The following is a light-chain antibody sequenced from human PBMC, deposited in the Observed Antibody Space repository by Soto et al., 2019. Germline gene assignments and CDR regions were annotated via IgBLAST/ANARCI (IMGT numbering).Light chain of an antibody. CDR1: NIGSKS. CDR3: QVWDISSGHVV. V-gene: IGLV3-21*01. CDR2: YDS. J-gene: IGLJ3*02. Sequence: SYVLTQPPSVSVAPGKTASVACGGSNIGSKSVHWYQKKSGQAPVLVMYYDSDRPSGIPERFSGSNSGNTATLTISRVEAGDEADYYSQVWDISSGHVVFGGGTKLTVL.